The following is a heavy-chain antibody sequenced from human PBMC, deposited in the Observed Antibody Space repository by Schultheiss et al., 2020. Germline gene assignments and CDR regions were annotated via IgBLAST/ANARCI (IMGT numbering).Heavy chain of an antibody. V-gene: IGHV3-30-3*01. D-gene: IGHD1-14*01. Sequence: GGSLRLSCAASGFTFSSYAMHWVRQAPGKGLEWVAVISYDGSNKYYADSVKGRFTISRDNSKNTLYLQMNSLRAEDTAVYYCAASRRGNLGYWGQGTLVTVSS. CDR3: AASRRGNLGY. CDR2: ISYDGSNK. J-gene: IGHJ4*02. CDR1: GFTFSSYA.